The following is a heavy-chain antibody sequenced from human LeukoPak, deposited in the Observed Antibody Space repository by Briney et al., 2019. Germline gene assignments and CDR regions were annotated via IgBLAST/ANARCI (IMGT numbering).Heavy chain of an antibody. D-gene: IGHD3-22*01. CDR1: GFDISYNY. CDR2: IHTGGTT. J-gene: IGHJ4*02. Sequence: PGGSLRLSCAASGFDISYNYVGWVRQAPGKGLEWVSVIHTGGTTHYADSVKGRFTISKDNSNNTVYLQMNSVGVEDTAVYYCASPALERLYDSIGFGVVDDWGQGTLVTVSS. CDR3: ASPALERLYDSIGFGVVDD. V-gene: IGHV3-53*01.